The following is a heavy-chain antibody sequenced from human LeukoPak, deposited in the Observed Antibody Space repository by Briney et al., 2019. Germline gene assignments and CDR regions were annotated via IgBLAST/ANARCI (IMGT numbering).Heavy chain of an antibody. CDR1: GFTFSSYW. Sequence: GGSRRLSCAASGFTFSSYWMSWVRQAPGKGLEWVAGIWYDGSNEYYAESVKGRFTISRDNSKNTLYLQMNSLRAEDTAVYYCARGLGVLSDGYFDYWGQGTLVTVSS. J-gene: IGHJ4*02. CDR3: ARGLGVLSDGYFDY. V-gene: IGHV3-33*08. CDR2: IWYDGSNE. D-gene: IGHD2-8*01.